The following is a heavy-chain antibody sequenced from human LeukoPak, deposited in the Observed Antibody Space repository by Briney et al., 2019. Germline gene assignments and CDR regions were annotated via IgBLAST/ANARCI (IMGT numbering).Heavy chain of an antibody. V-gene: IGHV3-7*01. D-gene: IGHD3-10*01. Sequence: PGGSLRLSCSASGFTFRNFWMTWVRQVPGKGLEWVANIKQDVSQRYYVDSLKGRFTISRDNAKNSLYLQMNSLRAEDTAVYYCAKEGDYYGSESYRDGFDLWGQGTMVTVSS. CDR1: GFTFRNFW. CDR2: IKQDVSQR. CDR3: AKEGDYYGSESYRDGFDL. J-gene: IGHJ3*01.